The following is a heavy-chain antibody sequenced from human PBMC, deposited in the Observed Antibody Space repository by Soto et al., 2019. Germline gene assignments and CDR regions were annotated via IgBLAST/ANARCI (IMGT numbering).Heavy chain of an antibody. D-gene: IGHD3-10*01. CDR1: GGSISSYY. V-gene: IGHV4-4*07. CDR2: SYTSGST. J-gene: IGHJ4*02. CDR3: ATRSGSGCYYGVDYFDY. Sequence: QVQLQESGPGLVKPSETLSLTCTVSGGSISSYYWSWIRQPAGKGLVLIGRSYTSGSTNYNPSLKSGVTTSVDTSKNQISLKLCTVTAAVTAGYYCATRSGSGCYYGVDYFDYWGQGTLVTVSS.